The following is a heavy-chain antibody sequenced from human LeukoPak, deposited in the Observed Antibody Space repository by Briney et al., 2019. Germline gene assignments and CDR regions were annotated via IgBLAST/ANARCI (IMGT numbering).Heavy chain of an antibody. CDR1: GFSVSSNY. Sequence: GGSLILSCSASGFSVSSNYMNWVRQAPGKGLEWVSVIYNGDRIHYADSVKGRFTISSDNSKNTVYLQMNSLRAEDTAVYYCLLTTVTTPVEYWGQGTLVTVSS. V-gene: IGHV3-53*01. CDR3: LLTTVTTPVEY. CDR2: IYNGDRI. J-gene: IGHJ4*02. D-gene: IGHD4-17*01.